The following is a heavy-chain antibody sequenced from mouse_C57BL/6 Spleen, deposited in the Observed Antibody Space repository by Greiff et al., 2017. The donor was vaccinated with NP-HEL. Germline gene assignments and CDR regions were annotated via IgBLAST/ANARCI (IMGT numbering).Heavy chain of an antibody. CDR3: TRTGGYAMDY. CDR2: IDPETGGT. CDR1: GYTFTDYE. J-gene: IGHJ4*01. Sequence: VKLVESGAELVRPGASVTLSCKASGYTFTDYEMHWVKQTPVHGLEWIGAIDPETGGTAYNQKFKGKAILTADKSSSTAYMELRSLTSEDSAVYYCTRTGGYAMDYWGQGTSVTVSS. V-gene: IGHV1-15*01. D-gene: IGHD4-1*01.